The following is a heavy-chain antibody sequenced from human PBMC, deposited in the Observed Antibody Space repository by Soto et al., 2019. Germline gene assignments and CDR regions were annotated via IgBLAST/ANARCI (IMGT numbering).Heavy chain of an antibody. CDR1: GGTFNSYA. Sequence: QVQLVQSGAEVKKPESSVRVSCKASGGTFNSYAITWVRQAPGQGLEWMGGTIPMFGTTNYAEKFQGRVTIRADESTNTAYMELSSLRSEDTAVYYCTRCGIRYHSIGYYLGIDGMDDWGQGTTVIVSS. CDR2: TIPMFGTT. D-gene: IGHD3-22*01. V-gene: IGHV1-69*12. J-gene: IGHJ6*02. CDR3: TRCGIRYHSIGYYLGIDGMDD.